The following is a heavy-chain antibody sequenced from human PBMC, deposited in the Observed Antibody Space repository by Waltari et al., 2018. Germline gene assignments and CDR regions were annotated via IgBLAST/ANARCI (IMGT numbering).Heavy chain of an antibody. J-gene: IGHJ5*02. CDR1: GGSISSHY. CDR2: ISYSGST. D-gene: IGHD6-13*01. V-gene: IGHV4-59*11. Sequence: QVQLQESGPGLVKPSETLSLTCTVSGGSISSHYWSWIRQPTGKGLEWICYISYSGSTNYNPSLKGRVTISVDTSKNQFSLKLSSVTAADTAVYYCARSYSSSWYWFDPWGQGTLVTVSS. CDR3: ARSYSSSWYWFDP.